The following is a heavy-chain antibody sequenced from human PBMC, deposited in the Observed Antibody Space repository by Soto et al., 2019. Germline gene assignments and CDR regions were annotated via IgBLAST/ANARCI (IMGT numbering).Heavy chain of an antibody. D-gene: IGHD5-12*01. CDR2: ISSSSNVI. V-gene: IGHV3-11*01. J-gene: IGHJ4*01. CDR1: GFTFSDYY. Sequence: QVQLVESGGGLVKPGGSLRLSCTASGFTFSDYYMTWIRQAPGKGLEWVSYISSSSNVIYYADSVKGRFTISRDNAKNSLYLQMNNLRAEDTAVYYCARGGLATLFDYWGHGTLVTVSS. CDR3: ARGGLATLFDY.